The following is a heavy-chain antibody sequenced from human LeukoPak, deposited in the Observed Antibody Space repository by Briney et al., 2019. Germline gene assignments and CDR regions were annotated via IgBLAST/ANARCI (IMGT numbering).Heavy chain of an antibody. V-gene: IGHV1-69*13. CDR3: ARGMEERFLEWLFHYYYYGMDV. Sequence: ASVKVSCKASGGTFSSYAISWVRQAPGQGLEWMGGIIPIFGTANYAQKFQGRVTITADESTSTAYMELSSLRSEDTAVYYCARGMEERFLEWLFHYYYYGMDVWGRGTTVTVSS. CDR2: IIPIFGTA. CDR1: GGTFSSYA. J-gene: IGHJ6*02. D-gene: IGHD3-3*01.